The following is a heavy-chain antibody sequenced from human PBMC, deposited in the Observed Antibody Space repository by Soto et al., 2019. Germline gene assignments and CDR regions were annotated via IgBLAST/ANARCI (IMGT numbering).Heavy chain of an antibody. CDR3: AKDPNVVVVAGTRGV. V-gene: IGHV3-23*01. CDR2: ISGSGGST. J-gene: IGHJ6*02. D-gene: IGHD2-15*01. Sequence: PGGSLRLSCAASGFTFSSYAMSWVRQAPGKGLEWVSAISGSGGSTYYAESVKGRFTISRDNSKNTLYLQMNSLRDKDKDVNYRAKDPNVVVVAGTRGVWGQGTTVTVSS. CDR1: GFTFSSYA.